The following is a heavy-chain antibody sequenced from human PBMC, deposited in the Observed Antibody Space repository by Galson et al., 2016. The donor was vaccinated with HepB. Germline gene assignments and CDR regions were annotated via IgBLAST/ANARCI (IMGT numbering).Heavy chain of an antibody. CDR3: ARGLRLRDSNVVVPPAPDY. Sequence: SLRLSCAASGFTFSTYDMNWVRQAPGKGLEWVSFISRGGDAKYYTDSLRGRFTISRDDAKNSLYLQINSLTVEDTAVYYCARGLRLRDSNVVVPPAPDYWGQGTLVTVSS. CDR1: GFTFSTYD. D-gene: IGHD2-2*01. V-gene: IGHV3-21*06. CDR2: ISRGGDAK. J-gene: IGHJ4*02.